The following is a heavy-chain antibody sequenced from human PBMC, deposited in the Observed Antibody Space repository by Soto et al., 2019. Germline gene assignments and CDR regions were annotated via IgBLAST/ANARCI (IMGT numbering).Heavy chain of an antibody. CDR3: ARGYFDSGHGYDL. CDR2: IFTRDSET. Sequence: PGESLKISCNGGGHLLNNHWIDWVRQTPGKGLEWMGLIFTRDSETKTSPSFQGHVSFSVDNSINTVYLQWTSLKTTDTGIYFCARGYFDSGHGYDLWGQGTLVTVSS. V-gene: IGHV5-51*01. D-gene: IGHD3-10*01. J-gene: IGHJ5*02. CDR1: GHLLNNHW.